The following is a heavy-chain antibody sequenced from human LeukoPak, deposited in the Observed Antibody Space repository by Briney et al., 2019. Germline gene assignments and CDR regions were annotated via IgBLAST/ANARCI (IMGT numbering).Heavy chain of an antibody. D-gene: IGHD2-15*01. J-gene: IGHJ4*02. CDR1: GFTFSGSA. CDR3: AKSPVSSCRGSFCYPFDY. CDR2: IRSKTNNYAT. Sequence: PGGSLRLSCAASGFTFSGSALHWVRQASGKGLEWIGRIRSKTNNYATTYAASVTGRFTISRDDAQNTAYLQMNTLRAEDTAVYFCAKSPVSSCRGSFCYPFDYWGQGNLVTVSS. V-gene: IGHV3-73*01.